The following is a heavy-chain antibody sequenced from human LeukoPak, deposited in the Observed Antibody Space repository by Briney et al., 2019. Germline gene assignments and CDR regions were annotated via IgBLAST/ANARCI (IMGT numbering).Heavy chain of an antibody. CDR2: INHSGST. V-gene: IGHV4-34*01. Sequence: PSETLSLTCAVYGGSFSGYYWSWIRQPPGKGLEWIGEINHSGSTNYNPSLKSRVTISVDTSKNQFSLKLSSVTAADTAVYYCARFHSSGWTFDYWGQGTLVTVSS. J-gene: IGHJ4*02. D-gene: IGHD6-19*01. CDR1: GGSFSGYY. CDR3: ARFHSSGWTFDY.